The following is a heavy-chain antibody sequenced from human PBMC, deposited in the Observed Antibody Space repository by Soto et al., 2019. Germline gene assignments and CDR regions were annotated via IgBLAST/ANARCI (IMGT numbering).Heavy chain of an antibody. CDR2: IYWDDDK. CDR3: AHVYWAASETRYYFDY. D-gene: IGHD2-15*01. V-gene: IGHV2-5*02. CDR1: GFSFSIDGMG. J-gene: IGHJ4*02. Sequence: QITLKESGPTLVKPTQTLTLTCTFSGFSFSIDGMGVGWIRQPPGKALEWLALIYWDDDKRFSPSQKSSLTTTKDGSRNQVVLTLTNMDPADTATYYCAHVYWAASETRYYFDYWGQGTLVTVSS.